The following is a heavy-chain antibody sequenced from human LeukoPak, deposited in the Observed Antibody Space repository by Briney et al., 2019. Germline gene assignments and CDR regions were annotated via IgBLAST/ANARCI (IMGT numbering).Heavy chain of an antibody. J-gene: IGHJ4*02. CDR1: GYAFTSYG. CDR2: ISAYNGNT. CDR3: AREDYGGNPFDY. V-gene: IGHV1-18*01. Sequence: GGSVKVSCKASGYAFTSYGISWVGQAAGQGVEGMGWISAYNGNTNYAQKLQGRVTMTTDTSTSTAYMELRSLRSDDTAVYYCAREDYGGNPFDYWGQGTLVTVSS. D-gene: IGHD4-23*01.